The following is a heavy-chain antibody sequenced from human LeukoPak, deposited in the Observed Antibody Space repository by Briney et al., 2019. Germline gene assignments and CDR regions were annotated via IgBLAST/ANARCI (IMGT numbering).Heavy chain of an antibody. V-gene: IGHV6-1*01. CDR3: AREELGPLDY. CDR1: GDSVSSNTAT. Sequence: SQTLSLTCAISGDSVSSNTATWTWIRQSPSRGLEWLGRTYYRSKWSHDYAVSVKSRIIINPDTSKNQFSLQLNSVTPEDTAVYYCAREELGPLDYWGQGTLVTVSS. J-gene: IGHJ4*02. D-gene: IGHD7-27*01. CDR2: TYYRSKWSH.